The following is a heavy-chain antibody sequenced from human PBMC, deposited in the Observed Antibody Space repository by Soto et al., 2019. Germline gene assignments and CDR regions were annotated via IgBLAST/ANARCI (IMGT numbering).Heavy chain of an antibody. Sequence: QVQLQESGPGLEKPSETLSLTCSVSGGSISSHYWSWIRQPPGKGLEWIGYIYYSGSTNYNPSLKSRVTISVNTYKSQCSQRLSSVTAADTAVYYCGRVNNWYTFDNWGQGTLVTVSS. D-gene: IGHD1-1*01. CDR3: GRVNNWYTFDN. J-gene: IGHJ4*02. V-gene: IGHV4-59*11. CDR1: GGSISSHY. CDR2: IYYSGST.